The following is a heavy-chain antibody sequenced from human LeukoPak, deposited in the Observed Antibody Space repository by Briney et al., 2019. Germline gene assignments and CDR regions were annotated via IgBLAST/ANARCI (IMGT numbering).Heavy chain of an antibody. D-gene: IGHD3-9*01. J-gene: IGHJ3*02. Sequence: ASVKVSCKASGYTFTSYGISWVRQAPGQGLEWMGWIGAYNGNTNYAQKLQGRVTMTTDTSTSTAYMELRSLRSDDTAVYYCARDRPSGYFDWLHAFDIWGQGTMVTVSS. CDR2: IGAYNGNT. V-gene: IGHV1-18*01. CDR3: ARDRPSGYFDWLHAFDI. CDR1: GYTFTSYG.